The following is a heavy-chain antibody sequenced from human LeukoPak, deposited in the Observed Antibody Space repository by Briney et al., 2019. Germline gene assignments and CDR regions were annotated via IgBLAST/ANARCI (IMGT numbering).Heavy chain of an antibody. CDR1: GFPFSSYG. CDR3: AKNPSARGTSTMYN. D-gene: IGHD3-10*01. CDR2: IWNDGSKT. V-gene: IGHV3-33*06. Sequence: GRSLRLSCAASGFPFSSYGMHWVRQAPGKGLEWVAVIWNDGSKTGYGDSVKGRFTISRDNSKNTLYLQMNSLRAEDTAVYFCAKNPSARGTSTMYNWGQGTLVTVSA. J-gene: IGHJ4*02.